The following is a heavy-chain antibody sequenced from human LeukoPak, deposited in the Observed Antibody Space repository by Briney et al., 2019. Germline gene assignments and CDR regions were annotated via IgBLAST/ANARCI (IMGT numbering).Heavy chain of an antibody. CDR1: GGSISSSSYY. CDR2: IYYSGST. Sequence: SETLSLTCTVSGGSISSSSYYWGWIRQPPGKGLEWIGSIYYSGSTYYNPSLKSRVTISVDTSKNQFSLKLSSVAAADTAVYYCARLYNPSGYDFWSGPEGGLFQHWGQGTLVTVSS. J-gene: IGHJ1*01. CDR3: ARLYNPSGYDFWSGPEGGLFQH. V-gene: IGHV4-39*01. D-gene: IGHD3-3*01.